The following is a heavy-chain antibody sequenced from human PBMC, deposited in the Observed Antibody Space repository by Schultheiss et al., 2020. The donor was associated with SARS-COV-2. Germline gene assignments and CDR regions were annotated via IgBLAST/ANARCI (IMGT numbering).Heavy chain of an antibody. CDR1: GGSISDSRYF. J-gene: IGHJ5*02. D-gene: IGHD5-18*01. Sequence: SETLSLTCAVSGGSISDSRYFWGWIRQTPGKGLEWIGSVFFSEISSYKSSLKSRVTISVDTSKNQFSLKLSSVTAADTAVYYCARQGDTAMVVGRNWFDPWGQGTLVTVSS. V-gene: IGHV4-39*01. CDR3: ARQGDTAMVVGRNWFDP. CDR2: VFFSEIS.